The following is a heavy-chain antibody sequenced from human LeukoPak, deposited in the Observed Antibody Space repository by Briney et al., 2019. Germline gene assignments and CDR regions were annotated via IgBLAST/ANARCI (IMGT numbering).Heavy chain of an antibody. V-gene: IGHV1-2*02. Sequence: ASVKVSCKASGYTFTGYYMHWVRQAPGQGLEWMGWINPNSGGTNYAQKFQGRVTMTRDTSISTAYMELSRLRSDDTAVYYCARDPDGDYGFDYWGQGTLVTVSS. CDR1: GYTFTGYY. J-gene: IGHJ4*02. CDR3: ARDPDGDYGFDY. D-gene: IGHD4-17*01. CDR2: INPNSGGT.